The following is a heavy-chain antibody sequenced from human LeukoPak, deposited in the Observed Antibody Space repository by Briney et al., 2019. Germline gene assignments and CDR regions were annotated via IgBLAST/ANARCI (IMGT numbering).Heavy chain of an antibody. Sequence: PSETLSLTCTVSGGSISSYYWSWIRQPPGKGLEWIGEINHSGSTNYNPSLKSRVTISVDTSKNQFSLKLSSVTAADTAVYYCASGVKGRRGYCSSTSCQIDYWGQGTLVTVSS. CDR1: GGSISSYY. J-gene: IGHJ4*02. V-gene: IGHV4-34*01. CDR2: INHSGST. CDR3: ASGVKGRRGYCSSTSCQIDY. D-gene: IGHD2-2*03.